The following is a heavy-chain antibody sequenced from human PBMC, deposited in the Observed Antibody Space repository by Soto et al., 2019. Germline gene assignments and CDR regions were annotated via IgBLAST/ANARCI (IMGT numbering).Heavy chain of an antibody. V-gene: IGHV1-2*02. D-gene: IGHD1-26*01. J-gene: IGHJ4*02. CDR1: GYTFSGHY. Sequence: AAVNVYGKTSGYTFSGHYIPWVRQAPQQGPDCMGEIGPESGATRYAEKFRGRVTMTMDTSITTVYMELRNLSPDDTAVYYCGRGRSGQIVIFYWGQGTPVTVSS. CDR2: IGPESGAT. CDR3: GRGRSGQIVIFY.